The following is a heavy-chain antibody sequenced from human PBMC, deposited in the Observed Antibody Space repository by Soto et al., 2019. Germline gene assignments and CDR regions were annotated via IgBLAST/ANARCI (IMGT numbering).Heavy chain of an antibody. CDR3: AKDRRPNYYYGMAV. V-gene: IGHV3-30*18. Sequence: QVQLVESGGGVVQPGRSLRLSCAASGFTFSSYGMHWVRQAPGKGLEWVAVISYDGSNKYYADSVKGRFTISRDNSKNTLYRQMNSLRAEDTAVYYCAKDRRPNYYYGMAVWGQGTTVTVSS. J-gene: IGHJ6*02. CDR1: GFTFSSYG. CDR2: ISYDGSNK. D-gene: IGHD6-25*01.